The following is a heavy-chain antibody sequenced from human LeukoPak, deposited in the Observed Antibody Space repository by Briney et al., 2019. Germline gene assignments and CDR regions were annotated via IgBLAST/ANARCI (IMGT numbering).Heavy chain of an antibody. D-gene: IGHD2-21*02. CDR2: ISSASTYI. CDR1: GFSFRTYN. Sequence: GGSLRLSCAASGFSFRTYNMNWVRQAPGKGMEWVSSISSASTYIYYADSVKGRFTISRDNAKNSLYLQMNSLRAEDTAVYYCARNVGGDYTTVDYWGQGTLVTVSS. V-gene: IGHV3-21*01. CDR3: ARNVGGDYTTVDY. J-gene: IGHJ4*02.